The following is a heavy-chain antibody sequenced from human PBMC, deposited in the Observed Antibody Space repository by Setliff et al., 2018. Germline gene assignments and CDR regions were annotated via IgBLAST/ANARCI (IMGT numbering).Heavy chain of an antibody. D-gene: IGHD3-22*01. CDR2: VDHSGNA. CDR1: GDSIRKSTYY. V-gene: IGHV4-39*01. Sequence: LSLTCTLSGDSIRKSTYYWGWIRQSPGKGLDWIGTVDHSGNAFYNRSLKSRVTISVDMSKNQISLRMTSVTAADTAVYYCARRDSTSYYGYSFDFWGQGTLVTVSS. CDR3: ARRDSTSYYGYSFDF. J-gene: IGHJ4*02.